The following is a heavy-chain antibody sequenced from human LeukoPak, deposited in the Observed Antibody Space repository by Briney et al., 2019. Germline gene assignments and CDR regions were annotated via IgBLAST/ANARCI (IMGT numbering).Heavy chain of an antibody. D-gene: IGHD3-22*01. V-gene: IGHV4-34*01. J-gene: IGHJ4*02. CDR2: INRSGST. CDR1: GGSLSGYY. Sequence: SETLSLTCAVYGGSLSGYYWSWIRQAPGKGLEWIGEINHKELEWIGEINRSGSTNYNPSLKSRVTISGDTSKNWLSLRLTSVTAADTAVYYCARVGSSGYLDYWGQGTLVTVSS. CDR3: ARVGSSGYLDY.